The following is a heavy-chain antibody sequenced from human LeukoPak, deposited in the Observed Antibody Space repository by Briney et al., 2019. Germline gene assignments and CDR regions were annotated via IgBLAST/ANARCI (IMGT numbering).Heavy chain of an antibody. D-gene: IGHD2-2*01. CDR3: ARDRCSSTSCQSGFDAFDI. Sequence: KPSETLSLTCTVSGGSISSSSYYWGWIRQPPGKGLEWIGSIYHSGSTYYNPSLKSRVTISVDTSKNQFSLKLSSVTAADTAVYYCARDRCSSTSCQSGFDAFDIWGQGTMVTVSS. CDR1: GGSISSSSYY. CDR2: IYHSGST. J-gene: IGHJ3*02. V-gene: IGHV4-39*07.